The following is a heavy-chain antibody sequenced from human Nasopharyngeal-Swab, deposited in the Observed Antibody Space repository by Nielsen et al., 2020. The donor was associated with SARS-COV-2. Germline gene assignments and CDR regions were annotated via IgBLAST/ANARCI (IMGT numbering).Heavy chain of an antibody. Sequence: GESLKISCAASGFTFSNAWMSWVRQAPGKGLEWVGSIKSKTDGGTTDYAAPVKGRFTISRDDSKNTLYLQMNSLKTEDTAVYYCTTVVGYCSGGSCYPYYYYYGMDVWGQGTTVTVSS. CDR1: GFTFSNAW. V-gene: IGHV3-15*01. D-gene: IGHD2-15*01. J-gene: IGHJ6*02. CDR2: IKSKTDGGTT. CDR3: TTVVGYCSGGSCYPYYYYYGMDV.